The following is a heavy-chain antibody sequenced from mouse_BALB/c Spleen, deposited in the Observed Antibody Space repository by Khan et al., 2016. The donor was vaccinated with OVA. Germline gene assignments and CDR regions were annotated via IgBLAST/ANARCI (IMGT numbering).Heavy chain of an antibody. CDR1: GYTFTSYT. Sequence: VQLQQSGAELARPGASVKMSCKASGYTFTSYTIHWIKKRPGQGLEWIGYINSSNGYTNYNQKFKDKATLTTDKSSTTAYLQLSSLTSDDSAVYICVRDGAYHRNDGWFAYWGQGTLVTVSA. D-gene: IGHD2-14*01. J-gene: IGHJ3*01. V-gene: IGHV1-4*01. CDR3: VRDGAYHRNDGWFAY. CDR2: INSSNGYT.